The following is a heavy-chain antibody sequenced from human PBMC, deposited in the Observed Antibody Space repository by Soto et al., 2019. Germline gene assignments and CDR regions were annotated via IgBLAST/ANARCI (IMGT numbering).Heavy chain of an antibody. V-gene: IGHV3-33*01. CDR3: ARDGLNWNDVPYDAFDI. D-gene: IGHD1-1*01. J-gene: IGHJ3*02. Sequence: QVQLVESGGGVVQPGRSLRLSCAASGFTFSSYGMHWVRQAPGKGLEWVAVIWYDGSNKYYADSVKGRFTISRDNSKNTLYLQMKSLRAEDTAVYYCARDGLNWNDVPYDAFDIWGQGTMVTVSS. CDR1: GFTFSSYG. CDR2: IWYDGSNK.